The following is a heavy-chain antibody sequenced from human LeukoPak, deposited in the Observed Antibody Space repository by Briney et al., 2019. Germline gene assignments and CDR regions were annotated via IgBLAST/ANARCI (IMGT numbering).Heavy chain of an antibody. CDR3: ARDPYQPLFFDY. Sequence: GGSLRLSCAASGFTFSSYWMHWVRQAPGKGLVWVSRINSDGSSTTYADSVKGRFTISRDNAKNTLYLQMNSLRAEDTVVYYCARDPYQPLFFDYWGQGTLVTVSS. D-gene: IGHD2-2*01. V-gene: IGHV3-74*01. J-gene: IGHJ4*02. CDR2: INSDGSST. CDR1: GFTFSSYW.